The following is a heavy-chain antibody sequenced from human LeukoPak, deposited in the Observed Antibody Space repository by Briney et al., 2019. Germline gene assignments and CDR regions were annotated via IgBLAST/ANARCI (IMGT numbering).Heavy chain of an antibody. CDR1: GGSISSHY. J-gene: IGHJ6*03. CDR3: ARGKWSGYYTSSVYYYMDV. Sequence: SETLSLTCTVSGGSISSHYWSWIRQPPGKGLEWIGYIYYSGSTNYNPSLESRVTISVDTSKNQFSLKLSSVTAADTAVYYCARGKWSGYYTSSVYYYMDVWGKGTTVTVSS. CDR2: IYYSGST. V-gene: IGHV4-59*11. D-gene: IGHD3-3*01.